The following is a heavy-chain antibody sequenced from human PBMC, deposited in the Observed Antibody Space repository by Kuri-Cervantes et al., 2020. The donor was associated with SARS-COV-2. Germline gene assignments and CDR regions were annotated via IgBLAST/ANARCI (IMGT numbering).Heavy chain of an antibody. CDR2: ISSSGNTI. J-gene: IGHJ6*02. V-gene: IGHV3-48*03. CDR3: AQDVQYCTRTSCSHYDYYGMDV. CDR1: GYTFSSYE. D-gene: IGHD2-2*01. Sequence: GGSLRLSCAASGYTFSSYEMNWVRQAPGKGLEWVSYISSSGNTIYYADSVKGRFTISRDNAKNSLYLQMNSLRAEDTAVYYCAQDVQYCTRTSCSHYDYYGMDVWGQGTTVTVSS.